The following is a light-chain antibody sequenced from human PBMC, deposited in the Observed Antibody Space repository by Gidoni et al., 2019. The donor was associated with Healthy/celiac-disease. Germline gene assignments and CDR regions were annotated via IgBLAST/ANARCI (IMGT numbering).Light chain of an antibody. Sequence: EIVLTQSPATLSLSPGERATLSCRASQSVSSYVAWYQQKPGQAPRLLIYDASNRATGIPARGRGSGSGTDFTLTISSLEPEDFAVYYCQQRSNWPPLTFGGGTKVEIK. CDR2: DAS. V-gene: IGKV3-11*01. J-gene: IGKJ4*01. CDR1: QSVSSY. CDR3: QQRSNWPPLT.